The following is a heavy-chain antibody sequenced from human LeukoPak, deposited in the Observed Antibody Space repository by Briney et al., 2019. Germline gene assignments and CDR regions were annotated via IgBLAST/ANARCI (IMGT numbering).Heavy chain of an antibody. D-gene: IGHD2-21*02. CDR2: ISNDGSKK. Sequence: GGSLRLSCAASGFTFSSYGMHWVRQAPGKGLEWVAVISNDGSKKDYADSVKGRFTISRDNAKNTLYLQMNSLRAEDTAVYYCARDLAYCGGDCPHGAFDIWGQGTMVTVSS. CDR3: ARDLAYCGGDCPHGAFDI. V-gene: IGHV3-30*12. CDR1: GFTFSSYG. J-gene: IGHJ3*02.